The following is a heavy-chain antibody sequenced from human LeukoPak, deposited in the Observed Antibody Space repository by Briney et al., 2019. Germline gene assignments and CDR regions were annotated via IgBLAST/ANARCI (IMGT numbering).Heavy chain of an antibody. CDR2: INPSGGST. D-gene: IGHD3-22*01. CDR1: GYTFTNYY. J-gene: IGHJ6*03. Sequence: ASVKVSCKASGYTFTNYYMHWVRQAPGQGLEWMGIINPSGGSTSYAQKFQGRVTMTRDMSTSTVYMELSSLRSEDTAVYYCARDSSGYYYVYYYYYMDVWGKGTTVTVSS. CDR3: ARDSSGYYYVYYYYYMDV. V-gene: IGHV1-46*01.